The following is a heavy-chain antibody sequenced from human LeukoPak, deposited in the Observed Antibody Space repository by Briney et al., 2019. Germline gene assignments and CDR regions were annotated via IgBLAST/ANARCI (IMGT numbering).Heavy chain of an antibody. CDR3: ARVASDPWTMAAANHFDY. Sequence: SETLSLTCTVSGGSISSYYWSWIRQPPGKGLEWIGYIYYSGSTNYNPSLKSRVTISVDTSKNQFSLKLSSVTAADTAVYYCARVASDPWTMAAANHFDYWGQGTLVTVSS. J-gene: IGHJ4*02. D-gene: IGHD6-13*01. V-gene: IGHV4-59*08. CDR1: GGSISSYY. CDR2: IYYSGST.